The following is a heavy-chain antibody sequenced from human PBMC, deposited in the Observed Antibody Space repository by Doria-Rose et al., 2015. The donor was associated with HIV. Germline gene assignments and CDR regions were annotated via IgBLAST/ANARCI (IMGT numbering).Heavy chain of an antibody. CDR3: ARRPPYSSSWKY. CDR1: GGSFSGYY. Sequence: QVQLQQWDAGLLKPSETLSLTCAVYGGSFSGYYWSWIRQSPGKGLQWIGEINHSETRNYTPSLNSRVTVSVDTSKTQFSLKLRSVTAADTAVYYCARRPPYSSSWKYWGQGTLVTVSS. CDR2: INHSETR. V-gene: IGHV4-34*01. D-gene: IGHD6-13*01. J-gene: IGHJ4*02.